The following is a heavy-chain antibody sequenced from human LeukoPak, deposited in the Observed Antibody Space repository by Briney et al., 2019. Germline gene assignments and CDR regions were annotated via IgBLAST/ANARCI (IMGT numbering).Heavy chain of an antibody. Sequence: GASVKVSCKASGYTFTSYYMHWVRQAPGQGLEWMGIINPSGGSTSYAQKFQGRVTMTRDMSTSTVYMELSSLRSEDTAVYYCARASSSWYAFDIWGQGTMVTVSS. D-gene: IGHD6-13*01. CDR3: ARASSSWYAFDI. J-gene: IGHJ3*02. V-gene: IGHV1-46*01. CDR1: GYTFTSYY. CDR2: INPSGGST.